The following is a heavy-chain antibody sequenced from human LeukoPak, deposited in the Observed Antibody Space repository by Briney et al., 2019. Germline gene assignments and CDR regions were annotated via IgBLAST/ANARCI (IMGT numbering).Heavy chain of an antibody. CDR3: ARNDYGSSYDAFDI. CDR1: GFTVSSNY. CDR2: IYSGGST. V-gene: IGHV3-66*01. J-gene: IGHJ3*02. D-gene: IGHD6-6*01. Sequence: GGSLRLSCAPSGFTVSSNYMSWVRQAPGKGLEWVSVIYSGGSTYYADSVKGRFTISRDNSKNTLYLQMTSLRAEDTAVYYCARNDYGSSYDAFDIWGQGTMVTVSS.